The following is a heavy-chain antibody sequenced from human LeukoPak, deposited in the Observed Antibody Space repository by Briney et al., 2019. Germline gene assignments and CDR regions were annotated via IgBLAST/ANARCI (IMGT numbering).Heavy chain of an antibody. V-gene: IGHV1-69*13. CDR2: IIPIFGTA. CDR3: ARVLDSSSWYIWFY. J-gene: IGHJ4*02. Sequence: SVNVSFTASGGTFSSYAISWVRQAPGQGLEWRGGIIPIFGTANYAQKFQGRVTITADESTSTAYMELSSLRSEDTAVYYCARVLDSSSWYIWFYWGQGTLVTVSS. D-gene: IGHD6-13*01. CDR1: GGTFSSYA.